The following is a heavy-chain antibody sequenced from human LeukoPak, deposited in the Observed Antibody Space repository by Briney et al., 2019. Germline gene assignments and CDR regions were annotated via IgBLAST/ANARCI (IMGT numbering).Heavy chain of an antibody. V-gene: IGHV3-30*01. D-gene: IGHD2-21*01. Sequence: PGRSLRLSCAASGFTFSSYAMHWVRQAPGKGLEWVAVIPYDGSNKYYADSVKGRFTISRDNSKNTLYLQMNSLRAEDTAVYYCARAPCYFCGYFDYWGQGTLVTVSS. CDR1: GFTFSSYA. J-gene: IGHJ4*02. CDR3: ARAPCYFCGYFDY. CDR2: IPYDGSNK.